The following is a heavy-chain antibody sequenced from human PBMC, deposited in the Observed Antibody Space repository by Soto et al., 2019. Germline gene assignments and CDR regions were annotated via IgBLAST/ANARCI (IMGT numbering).Heavy chain of an antibody. CDR3: ATGDAWEALLAY. J-gene: IGHJ4*02. CDR1: AASINSGGYY. V-gene: IGHV4-31*03. D-gene: IGHD4-17*01. Sequence: GPGPGKTSETLSLTCTVSAASINSGGYYWSWIRQLPGKGLEWIGYIYLSGSTYYNPSLESRVTISLDTSQNQFSPKLNSVTAADTAVYYCATGDAWEALLAYWGQGILVTVSS. CDR2: IYLSGST.